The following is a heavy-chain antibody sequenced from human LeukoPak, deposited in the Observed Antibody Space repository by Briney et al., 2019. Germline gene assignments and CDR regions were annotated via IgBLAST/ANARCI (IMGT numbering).Heavy chain of an antibody. CDR3: ARLRGYYYGSGTHPHYFDY. Sequence: PGGSLRLSCAASGFTFSSYWMSWVRQAPGKGLEWVANIKQDGSEKYYVDSVKGRFTISRDNAKNSLYLQMNSLRAEDTAVYYCARLRGYYYGSGTHPHYFDYWGQGTLVTVSS. CDR1: GFTFSSYW. CDR2: IKQDGSEK. V-gene: IGHV3-7*01. D-gene: IGHD3-10*01. J-gene: IGHJ4*02.